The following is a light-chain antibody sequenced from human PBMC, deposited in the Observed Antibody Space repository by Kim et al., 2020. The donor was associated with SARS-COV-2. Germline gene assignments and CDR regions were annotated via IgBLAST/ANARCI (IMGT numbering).Light chain of an antibody. CDR3: SSYAGRSWV. Sequence: PGQSVTIACTGSRSNVGGYNYVSWYQQYPGKAPKFMIYDVNKRPSEVPDRFSGSKSGNTASLTISGLQAEDEAYYYCSSYAGRSWVFGGGTQLTVL. V-gene: IGLV2-11*01. CDR1: RSNVGGYNY. CDR2: DVN. J-gene: IGLJ3*02.